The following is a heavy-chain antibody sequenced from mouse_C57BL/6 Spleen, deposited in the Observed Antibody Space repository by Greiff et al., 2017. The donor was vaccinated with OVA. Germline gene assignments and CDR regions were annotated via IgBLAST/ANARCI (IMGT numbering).Heavy chain of an antibody. CDR3: ARWSNDYGANYAMDY. CDR1: GYTFTSYW. J-gene: IGHJ4*01. CDR2: IDPSDSET. Sequence: QVQLQQPGAELVRPGSSVKLSCKASGYTFTSYWMHWVKQRPIQGLEWIGNIDPSDSETHYNQKFKDKATLTVDKSSSTAYMQLSSLTSEDSAVYYCARWSNDYGANYAMDYWGQGTSVTVSS. D-gene: IGHD2-4*01. V-gene: IGHV1-52*01.